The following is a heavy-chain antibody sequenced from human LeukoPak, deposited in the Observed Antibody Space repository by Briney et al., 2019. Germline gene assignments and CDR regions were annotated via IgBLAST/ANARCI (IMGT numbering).Heavy chain of an antibody. CDR1: GGSFSGYY. Sequence: SETLSLTCAVYGGSFSGYYWSWIRQPPGEGLEWIGEINHSGSTNYNPSLKSRVTISVDTSKNQFSLKLSSVTAADTAVYYCARIRMAAIGDYWGQGTLVTVSS. CDR2: INHSGST. D-gene: IGHD6-25*01. V-gene: IGHV4-34*01. J-gene: IGHJ4*02. CDR3: ARIRMAAIGDY.